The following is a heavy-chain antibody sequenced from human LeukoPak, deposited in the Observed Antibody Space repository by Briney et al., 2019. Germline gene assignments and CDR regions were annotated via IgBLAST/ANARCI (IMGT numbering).Heavy chain of an antibody. Sequence: ASVKVSCKASGGTFNPDNIRWVRQAPGQGLEWMGWISAYNGNTNYAQKLQGRVTITADKSTSTAYMELSSLRSEDTAVYYCARELDDFWSGPVPAFAMDVWGKGTTVTVSS. CDR2: ISAYNGNT. D-gene: IGHD3-3*01. CDR1: GGTFNPDN. CDR3: ARELDDFWSGPVPAFAMDV. J-gene: IGHJ6*03. V-gene: IGHV1-18*04.